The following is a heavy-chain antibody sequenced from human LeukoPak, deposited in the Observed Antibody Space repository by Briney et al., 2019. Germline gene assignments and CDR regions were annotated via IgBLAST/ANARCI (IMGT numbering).Heavy chain of an antibody. Sequence: SETLSLTCTVSGGSISSYYWTWIRQPAGKGLEYLGRIHASGNTYYNPSLNSRVAISIDTSKNQFSLKVSSVAAADTAVYYCARDLGYGYYFYHYLDVWGKGTTVTVSS. CDR1: GGSISSYY. J-gene: IGHJ6*03. CDR2: IHASGNT. CDR3: ARDLGYGYYFYHYLDV. D-gene: IGHD5-18*01. V-gene: IGHV4-4*07.